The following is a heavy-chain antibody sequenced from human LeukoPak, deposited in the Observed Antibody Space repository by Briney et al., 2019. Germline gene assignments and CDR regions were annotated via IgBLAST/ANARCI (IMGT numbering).Heavy chain of an antibody. D-gene: IGHD3-22*01. Sequence: PGGPLSLSCAPSGFLFSCYSMNWLRQPPAKGLEWVSSIRRSGSDIYYAGSVKGRFTISRDNAKNSLYLQMNSLRGEDTAVYYCARVLLYYYDSSGYYPLDYWGQGTLVTVSS. CDR2: IRRSGSDI. CDR1: GFLFSCYS. V-gene: IGHV3-21*06. J-gene: IGHJ4*02. CDR3: ARVLLYYYDSSGYYPLDY.